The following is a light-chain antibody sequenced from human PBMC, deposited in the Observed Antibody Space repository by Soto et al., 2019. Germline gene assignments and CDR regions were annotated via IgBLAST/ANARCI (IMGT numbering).Light chain of an antibody. J-gene: IGKJ1*01. V-gene: IGKV3-15*01. CDR1: QSVSSN. CDR2: GAS. CDR3: QQYGSSSWT. Sequence: EIVVTQSPATLSVSPWERATLSCRASQSVSSNLAWYQQKPGQAPRLLIYGASTRATGIPARFSGSGSGTDFTLTISRLEPEDFAVYYCQQYGSSSWTFGQGTKVDIK.